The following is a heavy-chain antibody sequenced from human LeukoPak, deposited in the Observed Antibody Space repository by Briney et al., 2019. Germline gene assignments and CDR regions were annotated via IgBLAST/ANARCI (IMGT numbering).Heavy chain of an antibody. Sequence: GESLKISCKGSGYNFTSHWIGWVRQMPGKGLEWMGIIYPGDSDTRYNPSFQGQVTISADKSINTAYLQWRSLKASDTAMYYCASSIEVAGPRYSDYWGQGTLVTVSS. CDR2: IYPGDSDT. CDR3: ASSIEVAGPRYSDY. J-gene: IGHJ4*02. CDR1: GYNFTSHW. D-gene: IGHD6-19*01. V-gene: IGHV5-51*01.